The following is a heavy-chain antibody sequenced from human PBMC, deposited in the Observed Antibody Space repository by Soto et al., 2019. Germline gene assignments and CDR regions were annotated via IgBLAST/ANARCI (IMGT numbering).Heavy chain of an antibody. Sequence: SETLSLTCAVYGGSFSGYYWSWIRQPPEKGLEWIGEINHSGSTNYNPSLKSRVTISVDTSKNQFSLKLSSVTAADTAVYYCARSGRVQLLDVIRNWFDPWGQGTLVTVSS. V-gene: IGHV4-34*01. J-gene: IGHJ5*02. CDR2: INHSGST. D-gene: IGHD2-2*01. CDR3: ARSGRVQLLDVIRNWFDP. CDR1: GGSFSGYY.